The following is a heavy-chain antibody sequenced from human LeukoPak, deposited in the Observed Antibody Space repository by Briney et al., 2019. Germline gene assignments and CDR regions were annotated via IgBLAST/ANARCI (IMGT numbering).Heavy chain of an antibody. Sequence: PGGSLRLSCAASGFTFSSYSMNWVRQAPGKGLEWVSSISSSSSYIYYADSVKGRLTISRDNAKNSLYLQMNSLRAEDTAVYYCASDVDTAMVPDYWGQGTLVTVSS. V-gene: IGHV3-21*01. J-gene: IGHJ4*02. CDR2: ISSSSSYI. D-gene: IGHD5-18*01. CDR1: GFTFSSYS. CDR3: ASDVDTAMVPDY.